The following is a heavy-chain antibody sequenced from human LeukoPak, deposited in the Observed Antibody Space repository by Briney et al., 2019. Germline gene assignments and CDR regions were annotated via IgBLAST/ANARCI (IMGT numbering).Heavy chain of an antibody. CDR3: ASPYYDSSGYYSEYFQH. V-gene: IGHV5-51*01. D-gene: IGHD3-22*01. CDR1: GYSFTGYW. CDR2: IYPGDSDT. Sequence: GESLKISRKGSGYSFTGYWIGWARQMPGKGLEWMGIIYPGDSDTRYSPSFQGQVTISADKSISTAYLQWSSLKASDTAMYYCASPYYDSSGYYSEYFQHWGQGTLVTVSS. J-gene: IGHJ1*01.